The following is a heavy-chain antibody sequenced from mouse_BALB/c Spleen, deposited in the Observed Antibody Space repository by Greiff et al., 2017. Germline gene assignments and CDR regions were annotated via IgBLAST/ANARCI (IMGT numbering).Heavy chain of an antibody. CDR1: GYTFTSYW. J-gene: IGHJ3*01. Sequence: QVQLQQPGAELVTPGASVKLSCKASGYTFTSYWMHWVKQRPGQGLEWIGEINPSNGRTNYNEKFKSKATLTVDKSSSTAYMQLSSLTSEDAAVYYCARWATVGFAYWGQGTLVTVSA. CDR2: INPSNGRT. V-gene: IGHV1S81*02. CDR3: ARWATVGFAY. D-gene: IGHD1-1*01.